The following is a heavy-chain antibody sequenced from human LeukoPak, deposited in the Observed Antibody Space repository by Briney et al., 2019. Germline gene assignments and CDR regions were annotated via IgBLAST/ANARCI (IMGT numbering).Heavy chain of an antibody. Sequence: GGSLRLSCAAPGFMFHDYAIHWVRQAPGKGLEWVSLISGDGGSTFYADSVKGRFSISRDNSKNSLYLQMNSLRSDDTALYYCARESESSGWYDYWGQGTLVTVSS. D-gene: IGHD6-19*01. V-gene: IGHV3-43*02. J-gene: IGHJ4*02. CDR3: ARESESSGWYDY. CDR2: ISGDGGST. CDR1: GFMFHDYA.